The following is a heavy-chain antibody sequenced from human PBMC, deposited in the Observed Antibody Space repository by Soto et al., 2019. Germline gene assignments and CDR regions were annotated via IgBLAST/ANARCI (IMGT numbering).Heavy chain of an antibody. Sequence: QVQLLQSGAEVKKPGASVKVSCKASGYTFTSHGISWVRQAPGQGLEWMGWISPYNGNTNYPQKHPGRGPLTPDPSTGTAYLEPRSLRFYGTALYLFAPRAYCTNRACFPDYWGQGILVTVSS. CDR3: APRAYCTNRACFPDY. CDR2: ISPYNGNT. D-gene: IGHD2-8*01. CDR1: GYTFTSHG. V-gene: IGHV1-18*01. J-gene: IGHJ4*02.